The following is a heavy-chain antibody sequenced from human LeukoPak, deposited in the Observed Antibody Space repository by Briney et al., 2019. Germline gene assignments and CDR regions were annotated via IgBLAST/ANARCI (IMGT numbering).Heavy chain of an antibody. Sequence: GGSLRLSCAASGFTFSSYAMNWVRQAPGKGLEWVSAIGTGPISTSTWYADSVMGRFTISRDNAKSSVFLQMNSLRDEDTAIYYCARTYYYDSSGEDWFDPWGQGTLVTVSS. V-gene: IGHV3-21*04. CDR1: GFTFSSYA. D-gene: IGHD3-22*01. CDR3: ARTYYYDSSGEDWFDP. J-gene: IGHJ5*02. CDR2: IGTGPIST.